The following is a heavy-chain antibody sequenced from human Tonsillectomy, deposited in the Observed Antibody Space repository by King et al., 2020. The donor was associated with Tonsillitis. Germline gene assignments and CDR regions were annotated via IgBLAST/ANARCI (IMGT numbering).Heavy chain of an antibody. Sequence: VPLQESGPGLVKPSETLSLTCTVSGGSISSYYWSWIRQPPGKGLEWIGYIYYSGSTNYNPSLKSRVTISVDTSKNQFSLKLSSVTAADTAVYYCARLYYYDSSDYFSDAFDIWGQGTMVTVSS. D-gene: IGHD3-22*01. CDR3: ARLYYYDSSDYFSDAFDI. CDR1: GGSISSYY. J-gene: IGHJ3*02. CDR2: IYYSGST. V-gene: IGHV4-59*01.